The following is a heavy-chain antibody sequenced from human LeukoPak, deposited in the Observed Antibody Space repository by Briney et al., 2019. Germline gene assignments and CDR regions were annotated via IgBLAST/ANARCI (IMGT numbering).Heavy chain of an antibody. CDR2: IHYDGRT. J-gene: IGHJ4*02. Sequence: SETLSLTCTVSGGSTSGRHWTWIRQPPGKGLEWIGYIHYDGRTNYNPSFKSRVIISLDTSNNQFSLNLKSVTAADTAAYYCARLVNYGYSDYWGQGTLVTVSS. CDR3: ARLVNYGYSDY. CDR1: GGSTSGRH. V-gene: IGHV4-59*11. D-gene: IGHD3-22*01.